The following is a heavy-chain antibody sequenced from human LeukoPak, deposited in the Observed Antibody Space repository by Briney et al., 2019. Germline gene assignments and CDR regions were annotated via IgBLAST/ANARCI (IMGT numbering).Heavy chain of an antibody. V-gene: IGHV3-33*06. D-gene: IGHD6-19*01. Sequence: GGSLRLSCAASGFTFSSYGMHWVRQAPGKGLEWVAVIWYDGSNKYYADSVKGRFTISRDNSKNTLYLQMNSLRAEDTAVYYCAKDLNRIAVAGNFDYWGQGTLFTVSS. CDR3: AKDLNRIAVAGNFDY. CDR1: GFTFSSYG. CDR2: IWYDGSNK. J-gene: IGHJ4*02.